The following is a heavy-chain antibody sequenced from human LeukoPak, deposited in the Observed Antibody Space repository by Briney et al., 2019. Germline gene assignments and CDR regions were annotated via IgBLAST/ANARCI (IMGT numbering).Heavy chain of an antibody. CDR2: ISSSSSYI. CDR1: GFTFSSYS. V-gene: IGHV3-21*01. D-gene: IGHD6-19*01. J-gene: IGHJ4*02. Sequence: PGGSLRLSCAASGFTFSSYSMNWVRQAPGKGLEWVSSISSSSSYIYYADSVKGRFTISRDNAKNSLYLQMNSLRAEDTAVYYCARGSAWLVRGFIDYWGQGTLVTVSS. CDR3: ARGSAWLVRGFIDY.